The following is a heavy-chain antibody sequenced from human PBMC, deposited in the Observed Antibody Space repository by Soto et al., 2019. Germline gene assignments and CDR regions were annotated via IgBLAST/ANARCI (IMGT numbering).Heavy chain of an antibody. V-gene: IGHV3-33*01. CDR2: IWHDGNNK. J-gene: IGHJ6*02. D-gene: IGHD1-26*01. CDR1: GFTFSNYG. Sequence: LSCAASGFTFSNYGMHWVRQAPGKGLEWVAIIWHDGNNKYYADSVRGRFIISRDNSKNRLYLQMNSLRAEDTAVYYCASDLVGASDSYGLDVWGQGTPVTVSS. CDR3: ASDLVGASDSYGLDV.